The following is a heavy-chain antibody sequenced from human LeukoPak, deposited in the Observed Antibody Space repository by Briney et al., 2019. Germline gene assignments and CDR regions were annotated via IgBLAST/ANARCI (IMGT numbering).Heavy chain of an antibody. CDR3: AKDAGWPFDY. D-gene: IGHD6-19*01. CDR2: ISYDGSNK. CDR1: GFTFSSYG. V-gene: IGHV3-30*18. Sequence: PGRSLRLSCAASGFTFSSYGMHWVRQAPGKGLEWVAVISYDGSNKYYADSVKGRFTISRDNSKNTLYLQMNSLRAEDTAVYYCAKDAGWPFDYWGQGTLVTVSS. J-gene: IGHJ4*02.